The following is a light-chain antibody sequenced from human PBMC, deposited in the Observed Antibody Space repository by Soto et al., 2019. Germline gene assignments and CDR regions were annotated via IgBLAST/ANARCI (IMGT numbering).Light chain of an antibody. CDR1: QSVGSY. Sequence: EIVLTQSPATLSLSPGERATLSCRASQSVGSYLAWYQQKPGQAPRLLIYGASNRATGIPARFSGSGSGTDFPLTINRLEPEDVAVYYCQQRAKWPSLTFGGGTKVEIK. V-gene: IGKV3-11*01. J-gene: IGKJ4*01. CDR3: QQRAKWPSLT. CDR2: GAS.